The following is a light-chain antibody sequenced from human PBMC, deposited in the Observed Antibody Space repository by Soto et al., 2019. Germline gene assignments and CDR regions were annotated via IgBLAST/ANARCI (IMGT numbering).Light chain of an antibody. CDR1: QSVGTY. J-gene: IGKJ3*01. CDR3: QQRSNWPGT. Sequence: EIVLTQSPATLSLSPGERAILSCRASQSVGTYLAWYQQKPGQAPRLLIYDASNRATGIPARFGGSGSGTDLTLNINSLEPEYFAVYFWQQRSNWPGTFGPGTKVDIK. CDR2: DAS. V-gene: IGKV3-11*01.